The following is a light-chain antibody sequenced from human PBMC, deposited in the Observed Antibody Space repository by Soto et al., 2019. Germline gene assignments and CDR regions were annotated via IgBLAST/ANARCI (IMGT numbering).Light chain of an antibody. CDR3: QQYNNLPPLT. J-gene: IGKJ4*01. Sequence: EIVMTQSPATLSVSPGEGATLSCRASQSVSSNLAWYQQKPGQAPRLLIYAASTRATGIPARFRGSGSGTEFTLTITSLQSEDFAVYYCQQYNNLPPLTFGGGTKVEIK. V-gene: IGKV3-15*01. CDR1: QSVSSN. CDR2: AAS.